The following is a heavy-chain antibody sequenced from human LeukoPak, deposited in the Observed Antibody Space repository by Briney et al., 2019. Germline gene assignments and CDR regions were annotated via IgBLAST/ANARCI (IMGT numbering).Heavy chain of an antibody. CDR1: GFTFSSYS. J-gene: IGHJ4*02. CDR3: AKGGAALRRGYYFDY. V-gene: IGHV3-48*04. CDR2: ISSSSSTI. Sequence: GGSLRLSCAASGFTFSSYSMNWVRQAPGKGLEWVSYISSSSSTIYYADSVKGRFTISRDNAKNSLYLQMNSLRAEDMALYYCAKGGAALRRGYYFDYWGQGTLVTVSS. D-gene: IGHD6-6*01.